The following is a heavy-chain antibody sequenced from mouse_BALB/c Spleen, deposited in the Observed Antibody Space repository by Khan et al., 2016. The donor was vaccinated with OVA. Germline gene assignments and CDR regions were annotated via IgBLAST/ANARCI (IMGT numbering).Heavy chain of an antibody. D-gene: IGHD3-3*01. CDR2: ILPGSGST. CDR1: DYTFSRYW. CDR3: ARRGQGFDY. V-gene: IGHV1-9*01. J-gene: IGHJ2*01. Sequence: VQLQESGAELMKPGASVKISCKANDYTFSRYWIEWVKQRPGHGLEWIGEILPGSGSTNYNEQFKGKATFTGDTSSTTAHMQLSTLRSEDAAVYYGARRGQGFDYWGQGTTLTVSS.